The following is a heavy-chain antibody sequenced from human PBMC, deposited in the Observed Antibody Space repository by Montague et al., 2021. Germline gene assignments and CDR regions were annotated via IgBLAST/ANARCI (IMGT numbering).Heavy chain of an antibody. V-gene: IGHV3-48*02. J-gene: IGHJ4*02. CDR3: ARGRGYSQDY. CDR2: ITSSSSTK. Sequence: SLRLSCAASGFTFSSFGMNWVRQAPGKGLEWVSYITSSSSTKDYADSVKGRFTISRDNAKNSLYLQMNSLRDEDTAVYYCARGRGYSQDYWGQGTLVTVSS. D-gene: IGHD5-18*01. CDR1: GFTFSSFG.